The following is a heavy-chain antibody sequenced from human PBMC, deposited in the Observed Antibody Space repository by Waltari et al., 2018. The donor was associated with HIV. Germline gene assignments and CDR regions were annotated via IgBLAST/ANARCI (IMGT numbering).Heavy chain of an antibody. CDR1: GFPFSSYS. V-gene: IGHV3-48*02. CDR3: ARDLIGPRII. J-gene: IGHJ4*02. Sequence: EVQLVESGGGLVQPGGSLRLSCAASGFPFSSYSMNWVRQAPGKGLEWVSYLSSSGTTIYYTDSVKGRFTISRDNAKNSLYLQMNSLRDEDTAVYYCARDLIGPRIIWGQGTLVTVSS. CDR2: LSSSGTTI. D-gene: IGHD3-16*01.